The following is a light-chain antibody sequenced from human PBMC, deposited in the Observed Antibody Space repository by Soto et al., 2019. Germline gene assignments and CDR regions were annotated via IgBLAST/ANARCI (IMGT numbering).Light chain of an antibody. J-gene: IGKJ2*01. V-gene: IGKV1-5*01. CDR3: QQYNTWT. CDR2: SAS. CDR1: QGISGW. Sequence: DIQMTQSTSTLSASIGDNVTITCRASQGISGWLAWYQQKPGKAPRLLIHSASTLHRGVPSRFSGSGSGTEFSLTITSLQPDDFGTFYCQQYNTWTFGQGTKLEIK.